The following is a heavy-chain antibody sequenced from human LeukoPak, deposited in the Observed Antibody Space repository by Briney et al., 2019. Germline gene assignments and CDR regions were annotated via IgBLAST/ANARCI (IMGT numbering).Heavy chain of an antibody. V-gene: IGHV3-33*01. Sequence: PGSSLRLSCAASGFTFSRNGMHWVRQAPGQGLEWLAVIWYDGSNKYYADSVKGRFTISRDNSKNTLYLQMNSLRAEDTAVYYCARDLGYDILTGYYSDWGQGTLVTVSS. CDR3: ARDLGYDILTGYYSD. J-gene: IGHJ4*02. CDR2: IWYDGSNK. CDR1: GFTFSRNG. D-gene: IGHD3-9*01.